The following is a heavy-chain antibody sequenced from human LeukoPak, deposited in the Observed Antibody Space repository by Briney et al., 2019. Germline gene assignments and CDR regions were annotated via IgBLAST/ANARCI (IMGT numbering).Heavy chain of an antibody. CDR2: IYYSGST. CDR1: GGSISSYY. Sequence: ASETLSLTCTVSGGSISSYYWSWIRQPPGKGLEWIGYIYYSGSTNYNPSLKGRVTISVDTSKNQFSLKLSSVTAADTAVYYCARDLLPYRAYCGGDCYSVGPLDPWGQGTLVTVSS. J-gene: IGHJ5*02. V-gene: IGHV4-59*01. CDR3: ARDLLPYRAYCGGDCYSVGPLDP. D-gene: IGHD2-21*02.